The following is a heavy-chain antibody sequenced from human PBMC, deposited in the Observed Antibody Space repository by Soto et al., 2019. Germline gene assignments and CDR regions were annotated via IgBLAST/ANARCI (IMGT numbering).Heavy chain of an antibody. D-gene: IGHD3-10*01. CDR1: GGSMCKYV. Sequence: PSETLSLTCRASGGSMCKYVWSWIRQSPGKGLEWIGYIYYLGSTDYNPSLKSRVTISVDTSKRQFSLRLTSVTAADTAVYYCARDGYDGSGSPYPAYWGPGTQVTVSS. CDR2: IYYLGST. V-gene: IGHV4-59*01. CDR3: ARDGYDGSGSPYPAY. J-gene: IGHJ4*02.